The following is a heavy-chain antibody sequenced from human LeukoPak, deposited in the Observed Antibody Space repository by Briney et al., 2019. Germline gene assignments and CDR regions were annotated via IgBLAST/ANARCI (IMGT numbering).Heavy chain of an antibody. CDR1: GGSISNYY. CDR2: IYYSGST. J-gene: IGHJ2*01. Sequence: SETLSLTCTVSGGSISNYYWSWIRQPPGKGLEWIGYIYYSGSTKYNPSLKSRVTISVDTSKNQFSLRLSSVTAADTAVYYCARGSGADWYFDLWGRGTLVTVSS. CDR3: ARGSGADWYFDL. V-gene: IGHV4-59*01. D-gene: IGHD3-10*01.